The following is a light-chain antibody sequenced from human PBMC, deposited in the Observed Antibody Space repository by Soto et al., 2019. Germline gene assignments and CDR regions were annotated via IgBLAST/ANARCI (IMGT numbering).Light chain of an antibody. Sequence: QSVLTQAPSASGTPGQRVTISCAGSSSNIGSTTITWYQQLPGTAPKLLVYSTSQRPSGVPDRFSGSKSGTSASLAIRGLQSEDEADYYCATWDDSLNGWVFGGGTKLTVL. V-gene: IGLV1-44*01. CDR3: ATWDDSLNGWV. CDR2: STS. CDR1: SSNIGSTT. J-gene: IGLJ3*02.